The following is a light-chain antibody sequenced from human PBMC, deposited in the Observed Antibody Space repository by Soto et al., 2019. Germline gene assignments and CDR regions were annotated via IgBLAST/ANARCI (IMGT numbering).Light chain of an antibody. CDR1: SSDIGGYNF. CDR3: QSYDSGLGGYV. V-gene: IGLV2-8*01. CDR2: EVN. Sequence: QSALTQPPSASGSPGQSVTISCTGTSSDIGGYNFVSWYQQHPGKAPKLMIDEVNKRPSGVPDRFSGSKSGTSASLTITGLQAEDEADYYCQSYDSGLGGYVFGTGTKLTVL. J-gene: IGLJ1*01.